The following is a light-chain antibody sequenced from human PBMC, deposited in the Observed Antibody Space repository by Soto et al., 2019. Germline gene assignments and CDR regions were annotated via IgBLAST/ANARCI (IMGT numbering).Light chain of an antibody. CDR1: QSISSW. Sequence: DIQMTQSPSTLSASVGDRVTITCRASQSISSWLAWYQQKPGKDPKILIYAASTLQSGVPSRFSGSGSGKDFTLTISCLQSEDFATYDCQHYNSYSEAFGQGTKVDIK. CDR2: AAS. J-gene: IGKJ1*01. V-gene: IGKV1-5*01. CDR3: QHYNSYSEA.